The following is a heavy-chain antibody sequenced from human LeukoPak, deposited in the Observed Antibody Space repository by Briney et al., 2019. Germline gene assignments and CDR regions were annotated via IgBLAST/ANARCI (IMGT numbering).Heavy chain of an antibody. CDR3: ARDRDPFHDSSGYLFDY. CDR2: IIPIFGTA. Sequence: ASVKVSCKVSGGTFSSYAISWVRQAPGQGLEWMGGIIPIFGTANYAQKFQGRVTITADESTSTAYMELSSLRSEDTAVYYCARDRDPFHDSSGYLFDYWGQGTLVTVSS. D-gene: IGHD3-22*01. CDR1: GGTFSSYA. J-gene: IGHJ4*02. V-gene: IGHV1-69*13.